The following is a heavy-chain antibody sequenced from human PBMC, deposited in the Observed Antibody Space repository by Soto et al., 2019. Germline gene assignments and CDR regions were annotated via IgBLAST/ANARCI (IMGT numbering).Heavy chain of an antibody. J-gene: IGHJ4*02. Sequence: PSETLSLTCAVSGGSISSGGYSWSWIRQPPGKGLEWIGYLYNTGSTIYNPSLKSRVTISVDTSKNQFSLKMNSVTAADTAVYYCARGVTTVTTFDYWGQGTLVTVSS. V-gene: IGHV4-30-4*07. CDR1: GGSISSGGYS. D-gene: IGHD4-17*01. CDR3: ARGVTTVTTFDY. CDR2: LYNTGST.